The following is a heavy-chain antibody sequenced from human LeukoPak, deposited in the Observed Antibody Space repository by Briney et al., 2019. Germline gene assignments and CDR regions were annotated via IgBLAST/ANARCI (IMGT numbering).Heavy chain of an antibody. CDR1: GFTFSSYA. Sequence: GGSLRLSCAASGFTFSSYAMSWVRQAPGKGLEWVSAISGSGGSTYYADPVKGRFTISRDNSKNTLYLQMNSLGAEDTAVYYCAKQIAARLGYVDYWGQGTLVTVSS. CDR3: AKQIAARLGYVDY. J-gene: IGHJ4*02. V-gene: IGHV3-23*01. D-gene: IGHD6-6*01. CDR2: ISGSGGST.